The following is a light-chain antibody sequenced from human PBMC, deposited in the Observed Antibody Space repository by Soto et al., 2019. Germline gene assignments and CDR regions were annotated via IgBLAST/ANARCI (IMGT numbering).Light chain of an antibody. V-gene: IGLV2-14*01. CDR3: SSYTSSSTPRV. Sequence: QSALTQPASVSGSPGQSITISCTGTSSDVGGYNYVSWYQQHPGKAPKLMIYEVSNRPSGVSNRFSGSESGNTASLTISGLQAEDEADYYCSSYTSSSTPRVFGGGTKVTVL. CDR2: EVS. CDR1: SSDVGGYNY. J-gene: IGLJ2*01.